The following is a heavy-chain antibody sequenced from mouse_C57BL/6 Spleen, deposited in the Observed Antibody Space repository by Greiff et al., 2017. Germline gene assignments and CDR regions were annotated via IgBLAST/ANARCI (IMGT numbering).Heavy chain of an antibody. CDR3: ARGALTGMGDY. V-gene: IGHV1-81*01. D-gene: IGHD4-1*01. J-gene: IGHJ2*01. CDR1: GYTFTSYG. CDR2: IYPRSGNT. Sequence: VQGVESGAELARPGASVKLSCKASGYTFTSYGISWVKQRTGQGLEWIGEIYPRSGNTYYNEKFKGKATLTADKSSSTAYMELRSLTSEDSAVYVCARGALTGMGDYWEQGTTRTVSS.